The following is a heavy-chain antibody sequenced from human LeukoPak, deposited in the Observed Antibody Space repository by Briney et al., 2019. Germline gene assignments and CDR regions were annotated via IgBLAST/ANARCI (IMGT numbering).Heavy chain of an antibody. J-gene: IGHJ5*02. V-gene: IGHV1-18*01. CDR3: ARDADRYGGNSGGWFDP. CDR2: ISVYNGNT. D-gene: IGHD4-23*01. CDR1: GYTFTSYG. Sequence: ASVKVSCKASGYTFTSYGISWVRQAPGQGLEWMGWISVYNGNTKYAQKLQGRVTMTTDTSTSTAYMELRSLRSDDTAVYYCARDADRYGGNSGGWFDPWGQGTLVTVSS.